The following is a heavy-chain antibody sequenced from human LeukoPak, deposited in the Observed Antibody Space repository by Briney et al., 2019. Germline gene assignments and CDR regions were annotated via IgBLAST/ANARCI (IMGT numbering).Heavy chain of an antibody. CDR3: ARVVRRSRKRCDAFDI. V-gene: IGHV4-39*07. CDR1: GGSISSSSYY. J-gene: IGHJ3*02. D-gene: IGHD1-14*01. CDR2: IYYSGST. Sequence: SETLSLTCTVSGGSISSSSYYWGWIRQPPGNGLEWIGSIYYSGSTYYNPSLKSRVTISVDTSKNQFSLKLSSVTAADTAVYYCARVVRRSRKRCDAFDIWGQGTMVTVSS.